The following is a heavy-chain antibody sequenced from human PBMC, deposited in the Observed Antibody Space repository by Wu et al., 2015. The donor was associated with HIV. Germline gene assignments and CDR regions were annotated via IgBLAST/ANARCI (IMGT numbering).Heavy chain of an antibody. V-gene: IGHV1-8*01. CDR3: ARGRGYYDSSGYHAFFDL. J-gene: IGHJ2*01. D-gene: IGHD3-22*01. CDR1: GYTFISYD. CDR2: MNPNSGNT. Sequence: QVQLVQSGAEVKKPGASVKVSCKASGYTFISYDINWVRQATGQGLEWMGWMNPNSGNTGYAQKFQGRVTMTRNTSISTAYMELSSLRSEDTAVYYCARGRGYYDSSGYHAFFDLWGRGTLVTVSS.